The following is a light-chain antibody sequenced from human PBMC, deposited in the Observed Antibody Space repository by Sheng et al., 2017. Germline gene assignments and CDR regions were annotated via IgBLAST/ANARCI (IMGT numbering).Light chain of an antibody. CDR3: CSYAGSNTYV. V-gene: IGLV2-23*02. J-gene: IGLJ1*01. CDR1: NSDVGNYNL. CDR2: EVN. Sequence: QSALTQPASVSGSPGQSITISCTGTNSDVGNYNLVSWYQHHPGKAPKLMIYEVNKRPSGVSNRFSGSKSGNTASLTISGLQAEDEADYYCCSYAGSNTYVFVTGTQVTVL.